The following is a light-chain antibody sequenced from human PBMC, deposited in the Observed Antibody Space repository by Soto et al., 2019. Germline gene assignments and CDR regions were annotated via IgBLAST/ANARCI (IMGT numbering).Light chain of an antibody. V-gene: IGKV3-15*01. CDR3: QQYKNWPPVT. J-gene: IGKJ4*01. CDR2: GAS. Sequence: ETVMTQSPATLSVSLGERATLSCRASKSVNTNLAWYQQKPGQDPMLLIFGASIRASGFSAMFSGSGSGTDFTFTISSLQPEDFAIYFCQQYKNWPPVTFGGGTKVDIK. CDR1: KSVNTN.